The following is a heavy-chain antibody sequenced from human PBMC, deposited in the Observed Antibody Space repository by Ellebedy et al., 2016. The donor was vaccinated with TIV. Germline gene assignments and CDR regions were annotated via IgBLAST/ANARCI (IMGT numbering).Heavy chain of an antibody. J-gene: IGHJ4*02. V-gene: IGHV3-30*01. CDR2: ISYDGTNK. CDR3: ARDTVDIPMVLDY. Sequence: PGGSLRLSCAASGFIFSGYAMHWVRQAPGKGLEWVAVISYDGTNKYYADSVKGRFTISRDNSKNTLSLQMNSLSAEDTAVYYCARDTVDIPMVLDYWGQGTLVTVSS. CDR1: GFIFSGYA. D-gene: IGHD5-18*01.